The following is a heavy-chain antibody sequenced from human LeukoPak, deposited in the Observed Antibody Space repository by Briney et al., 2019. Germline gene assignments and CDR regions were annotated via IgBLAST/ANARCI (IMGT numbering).Heavy chain of an antibody. J-gene: IGHJ6*02. CDR2: IIPILGIA. CDR3: ARGHQPPYYGMDV. CDR1: GGTFSSYT. Sequence: SVKVSCKASGGTFSSYTISWVRQAPGQGLECMGGIIPILGIANYAQKFQGRVTITAVKSTSTAYMELNSLRSEDTAVFYCARGHQPPYYGMDVWGQGTTVTVSS. V-gene: IGHV1-69*10.